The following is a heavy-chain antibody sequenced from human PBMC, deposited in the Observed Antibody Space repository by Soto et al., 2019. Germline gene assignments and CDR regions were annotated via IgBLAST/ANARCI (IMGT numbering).Heavy chain of an antibody. CDR1: GGTFSNFA. CDR2: FIPGFGTS. J-gene: IGHJ4*02. CDR3: AIELYYDGTGVFYPSGGYFDY. D-gene: IGHD3-16*01. Sequence: QVQLVQSGAEVKKPGSSVKVSCKASGGTFSNFAISWVRQAPGQGLEWMGGFIPGFGTSTYVQKFQGRVTITADDSTSTASMRMSSLISEDTAVYFCAIELYYDGTGVFYPSGGYFDYLGQGTLVTVSS. V-gene: IGHV1-69*01.